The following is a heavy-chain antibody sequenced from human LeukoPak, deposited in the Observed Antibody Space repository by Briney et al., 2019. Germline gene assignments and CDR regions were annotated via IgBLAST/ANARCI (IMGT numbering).Heavy chain of an antibody. CDR2: INHSGST. V-gene: IGHV4-34*01. J-gene: IGHJ6*02. Sequence: SETLSLTCAVYGGSFSGYYWSWIRQPPGKGLEWIGEINHSGSTNYNPSLKSRVTISVDTSKNQFSLKLSSVTAADTAVYYCAGRGLPDVDTAPISYYGMDVWGQGTTATVSS. D-gene: IGHD5-18*01. CDR1: GGSFSGYY. CDR3: AGRGLPDVDTAPISYYGMDV.